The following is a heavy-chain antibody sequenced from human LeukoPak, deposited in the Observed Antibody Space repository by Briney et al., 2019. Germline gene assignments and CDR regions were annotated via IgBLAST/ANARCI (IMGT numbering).Heavy chain of an antibody. D-gene: IGHD3-3*01. CDR1: GYTFTNYG. CDR3: ARITYDFWSGYYMPDDP. J-gene: IGHJ5*02. V-gene: IGHV1-18*01. Sequence: GASVKVSCKASGYTFTNYGISWVRQAPGQGLEWMGWISIYNGNTDYAQKLRDRVTMTTDTSTSTAYMELRSLRSDDTAVYYCARITYDFWSGYYMPDDPWGQGTLVTVSS. CDR2: ISIYNGNT.